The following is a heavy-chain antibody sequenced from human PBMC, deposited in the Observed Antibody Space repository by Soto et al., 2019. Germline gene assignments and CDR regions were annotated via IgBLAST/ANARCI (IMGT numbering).Heavy chain of an antibody. V-gene: IGHV3-21*01. CDR1: GFTFSSYS. D-gene: IGHD5-18*01. CDR3: ARDLGGYSYGYVRY. J-gene: IGHJ4*02. CDR2: ISSSSSYI. Sequence: GGSLRLSCAASGFTFSSYSINWGRQAPGKGLEWVSSISSSSSYIYYADSVKGRFTISRDNAKNSLYLQMNSLRAEDTAVYYCARDLGGYSYGYVRYWGQGTLVTVST.